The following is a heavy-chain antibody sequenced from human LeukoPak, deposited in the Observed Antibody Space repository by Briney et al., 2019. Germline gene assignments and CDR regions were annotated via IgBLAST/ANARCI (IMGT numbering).Heavy chain of an antibody. J-gene: IGHJ4*02. CDR3: AKNRWYSFDY. CDR1: GFRFSSYW. CDR2: IKEDGSER. Sequence: GGSLRLSCAASGFRFSSYWMSWVRQAPGKGLEWVANIKEDGSERYYVDSVKGRFTISRGNARNSLSLQMNSLRAEDTAVYYCAKNRWYSFDYWGQGILVTVSS. V-gene: IGHV3-7*01. D-gene: IGHD4-23*01.